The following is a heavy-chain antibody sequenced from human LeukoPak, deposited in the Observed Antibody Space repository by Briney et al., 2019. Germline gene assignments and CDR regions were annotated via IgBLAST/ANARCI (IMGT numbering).Heavy chain of an antibody. CDR3: ARDGEYCTNGVCPETHAFDI. J-gene: IGHJ3*02. CDR2: ISYDGSNK. D-gene: IGHD2-8*01. Sequence: SGGSLRLSCAASGFTFSSYGMHWVRQAPGKGLEWVAVISYDGSNKYYADSVKGRFTISRDNSKNTLYLQMNSLRAEDTAVYYCARDGEYCTNGVCPETHAFDIWGQGTMVTVSS. V-gene: IGHV3-30*03. CDR1: GFTFSSYG.